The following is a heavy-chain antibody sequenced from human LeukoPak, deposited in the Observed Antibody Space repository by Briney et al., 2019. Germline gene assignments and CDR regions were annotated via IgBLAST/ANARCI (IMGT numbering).Heavy chain of an antibody. J-gene: IGHJ4*02. CDR1: GGSISSYY. D-gene: IGHD3-3*01. V-gene: IGHV4-59*01. CDR2: IYYSGST. Sequence: SETLSLTCTVSGGSISSYYWSWIRQPPGKGLEWIGYIYYSGSTNYNPSLKSRVTISVDTSKNQFSLKLSTVTEADTALYYCASGPPFLKYFEYWGQGTLVTVSS. CDR3: ASGPPFLKYFEY.